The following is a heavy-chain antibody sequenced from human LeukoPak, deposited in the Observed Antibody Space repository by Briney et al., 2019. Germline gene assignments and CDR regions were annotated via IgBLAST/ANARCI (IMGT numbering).Heavy chain of an antibody. J-gene: IGHJ4*02. CDR3: ARQKQSHGNFDY. CDR1: GFTVSSYA. Sequence: GGSLSLSCETSGFTVSSYAMHWVRQPIGKGQEWVSALGIAGDTFYPGSVKGRFTISRENAKNSLYLQMNSLRAEDTAMYYCARQKQSHGNFDYWGQGTLVTVSS. V-gene: IGHV3-13*01. D-gene: IGHD1-26*01. CDR2: LGIAGDT.